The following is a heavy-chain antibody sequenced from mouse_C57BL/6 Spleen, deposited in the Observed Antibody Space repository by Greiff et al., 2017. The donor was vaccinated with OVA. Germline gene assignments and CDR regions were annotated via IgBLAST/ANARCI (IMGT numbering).Heavy chain of an antibody. J-gene: IGHJ3*01. D-gene: IGHD4-1*01. Sequence: QVQLQQSGAELARPGASVKLSCKASGYTFTSYGISWVKQRTGQGLEWIGEIYPRRGNTYYNEKFKGKATLTADKSSSTAYMELRSLTSEDSAVYFCELGPAWFAYWGQGTLVTVSA. CDR3: ELGPAWFAY. V-gene: IGHV1-81*01. CDR2: IYPRRGNT. CDR1: GYTFTSYG.